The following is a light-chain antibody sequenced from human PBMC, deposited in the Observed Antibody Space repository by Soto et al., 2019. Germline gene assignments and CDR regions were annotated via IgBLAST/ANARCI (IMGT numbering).Light chain of an antibody. CDR3: QNYDSAPSWT. CDR2: AAS. V-gene: IGKV1-27*01. CDR1: QGISNY. Sequence: VDRVTITCRSSQGISNYLAWYQQKPGKVPKLLIYAASTLQSGVPSRFSGSGSGTDFTLTISSLQPEDVATYYCQNYDSAPSWTFGQGTKVDI. J-gene: IGKJ1*01.